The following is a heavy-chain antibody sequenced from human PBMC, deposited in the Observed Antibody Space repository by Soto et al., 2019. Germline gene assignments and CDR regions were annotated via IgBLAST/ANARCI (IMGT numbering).Heavy chain of an antibody. CDR1: GFTFSSYG. Sequence: GGSLRLSCAASGFTFSSYGMHWVRQAPGKGLEWVAVISYDGSNKYYADSVKGRFTISRDNSKNTLYLQMNSLRAEDTAVYYCAKDRSYYDFRSGPGRWGQGSLVTSPQ. CDR3: AKDRSYYDFRSGPGR. D-gene: IGHD3-3*01. CDR2: ISYDGSNK. J-gene: IGHJ4*02. V-gene: IGHV3-30*18.